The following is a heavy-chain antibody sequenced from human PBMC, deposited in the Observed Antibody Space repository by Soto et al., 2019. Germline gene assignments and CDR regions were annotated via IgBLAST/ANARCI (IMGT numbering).Heavy chain of an antibody. Sequence: WSLRLSCAASGFTFSSYGMHWVRQAPGKGLEWVAVISYDGNDKQYADSVKGRFTISRDNSKNTLYLEMNSLRAEDTAVYYCAKTFGDSNGYFVNWLDPWGQGALVTVSS. D-gene: IGHD3-22*01. CDR3: AKTFGDSNGYFVNWLDP. CDR1: GFTFSSYG. CDR2: ISYDGNDK. J-gene: IGHJ5*02. V-gene: IGHV3-30*18.